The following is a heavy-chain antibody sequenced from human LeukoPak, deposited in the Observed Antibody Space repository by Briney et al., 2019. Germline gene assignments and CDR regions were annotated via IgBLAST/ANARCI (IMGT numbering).Heavy chain of an antibody. CDR2: INPSGGST. CDR3: ARAPPYSSSWYIPPTFDY. Sequence: GASVKVSCKASGYTFTSYYMHWVRQAPGQGLEWMGNINPSGGSTSYAQKFQGRVTMTRDMSTSTVYMELSSLRSEDTAVYYCARAPPYSSSWYIPPTFDYWGQGTLVTVSS. V-gene: IGHV1-46*01. D-gene: IGHD6-13*01. CDR1: GYTFTSYY. J-gene: IGHJ4*02.